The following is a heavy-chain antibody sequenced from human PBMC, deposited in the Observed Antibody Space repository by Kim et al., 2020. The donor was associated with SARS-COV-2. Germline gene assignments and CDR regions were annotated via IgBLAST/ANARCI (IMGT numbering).Heavy chain of an antibody. CDR1: GFTFTCYA. J-gene: IGHJ4*02. V-gene: IGHV3-23*01. D-gene: IGHD6-19*01. CDR2: ISGNGGST. CDR3: AKEEAVAASVLESC. Sequence: GGSLRLSCAASGFTFTCYAMTWVRQAPGKGLEWVSTISGNGGSTYYADSVKGRFTISRDNSKNTLYLQMHRLRAEDTAVYYCAKEEAVAASVLESCCGQGSLVTVSS.